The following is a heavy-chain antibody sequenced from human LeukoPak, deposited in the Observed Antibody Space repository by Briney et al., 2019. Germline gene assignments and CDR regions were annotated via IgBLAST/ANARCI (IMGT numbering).Heavy chain of an antibody. CDR1: GFSLSTSGVG. J-gene: IGHJ4*02. CDR2: IYWDDDK. D-gene: IGHD6-19*01. Sequence: SGPTLVKPTQTLTLTCTFSGFSLSTSGVGVGWIRQPPGKALEWLALIYWDDDKRYSPSLTSRLTITKDTSKNQLVLPMTNMDPVDTATYHCAHRRGNSGWSEGYFDYWGQGILVTVSS. CDR3: AHRRGNSGWSEGYFDY. V-gene: IGHV2-5*02.